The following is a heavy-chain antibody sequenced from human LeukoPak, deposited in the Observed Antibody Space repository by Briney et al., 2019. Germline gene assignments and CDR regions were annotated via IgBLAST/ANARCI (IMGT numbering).Heavy chain of an antibody. J-gene: IGHJ3*02. Sequence: PSETLSLTCAVYGGSFSGYYWSWIRQPPGKGLEWIGEINHSGSTNYNPSLKSRVPISVDTSKNQFSLKLSSVTAADTAVYYCARGRFFGLIVVIPAAMIAFDIWGQGTMVTVSS. V-gene: IGHV4-34*01. D-gene: IGHD2-2*01. CDR2: INHSGST. CDR3: ARGRFFGLIVVIPAAMIAFDI. CDR1: GGSFSGYY.